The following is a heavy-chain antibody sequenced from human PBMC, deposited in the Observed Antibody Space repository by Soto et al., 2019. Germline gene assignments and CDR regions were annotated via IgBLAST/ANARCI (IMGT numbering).Heavy chain of an antibody. CDR1: GFTFSSYA. J-gene: IGHJ4*02. Sequence: EVQLLESGGGLVQPGGSLRLSCAASGFTFSSYAMSWVRPAPGKGLEWVSAISGSGGSTYYADSVKGRFTISRDNSKNTLYLQMNSLSAEDTAVYYCARRSSGWYFDYWGQGTLVTVSS. D-gene: IGHD6-19*01. CDR3: ARRSSGWYFDY. CDR2: ISGSGGST. V-gene: IGHV3-23*01.